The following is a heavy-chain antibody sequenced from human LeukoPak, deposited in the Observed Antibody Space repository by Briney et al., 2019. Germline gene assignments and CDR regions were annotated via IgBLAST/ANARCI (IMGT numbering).Heavy chain of an antibody. J-gene: IGHJ6*02. CDR1: GFTFSSYS. CDR3: ARDRNYLAPSYYYYGMDV. CDR2: ISVSSSYI. Sequence: GGSLRLSCAASGFTFSSYSMSWVRQVPGKGLEWVSSISVSSSYIYYADSLKGRFTISRDNAKNSLYPQMNSLRAEDTAVYYCARDRNYLAPSYYYYGMDVWGQGTTVTVSS. D-gene: IGHD5-24*01. V-gene: IGHV3-21*01.